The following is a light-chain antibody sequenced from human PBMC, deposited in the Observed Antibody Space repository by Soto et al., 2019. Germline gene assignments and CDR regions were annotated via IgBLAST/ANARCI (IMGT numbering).Light chain of an antibody. CDR2: GAS. V-gene: IGKV3D-15*01. CDR3: QHYNNWPAWT. Sequence: EIAMTQSPVTLSVSPGERATLSCRASPSVSSNLAWYQHKRGQAPRLLIYGASTRATGIPARFSGSGSETEFTRTITSLQSEDFAVYYCQHYNNWPAWTFGQGTKVDIK. J-gene: IGKJ1*01. CDR1: PSVSSN.